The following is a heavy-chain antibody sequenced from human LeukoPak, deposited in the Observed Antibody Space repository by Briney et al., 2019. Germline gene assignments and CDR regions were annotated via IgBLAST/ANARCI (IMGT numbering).Heavy chain of an antibody. Sequence: SVKVSCKASGGTFSSYAISWVRQAPGQGLEWMGRIIPIFGTANYARKFQGRVTITTDESTSTAYMELSSLRSEDTAVYYCAREFSGYSYDYWGQGTLVTVSS. V-gene: IGHV1-69*05. CDR1: GGTFSSYA. CDR3: AREFSGYSYDY. D-gene: IGHD5-18*01. J-gene: IGHJ4*02. CDR2: IIPIFGTA.